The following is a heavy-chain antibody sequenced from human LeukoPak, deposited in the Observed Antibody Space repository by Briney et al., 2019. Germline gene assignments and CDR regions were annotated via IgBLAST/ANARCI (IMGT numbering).Heavy chain of an antibody. D-gene: IGHD3-22*01. CDR2: IIPIFGTA. Sequence: GASVKVSCKASGGTFSSYAISWVRQAPGQGLEWMGGIIPIFGTANYAQKFQGRVTITADESTSTAYMELSSLRSEDTAVYYCARDTVVVGAFDIWGQGTMVTVSS. CDR3: ARDTVVVGAFDI. V-gene: IGHV1-69*13. CDR1: GGTFSSYA. J-gene: IGHJ3*02.